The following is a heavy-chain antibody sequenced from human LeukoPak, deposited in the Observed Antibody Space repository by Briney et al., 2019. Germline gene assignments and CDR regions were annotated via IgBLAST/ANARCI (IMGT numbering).Heavy chain of an antibody. CDR3: AAHVNDAGDFGY. Sequence: PGGSLRLSCAASGFTFSSYWMTWVRQAPEKGPEWVANIKQDGSEKYYVDSVKGRFTISRDNAKISLFLQMNNLRAEDTAVYYCAAHVNDAGDFGYWGQGTLVAVSS. V-gene: IGHV3-7*01. CDR1: GFTFSSYW. CDR2: IKQDGSEK. J-gene: IGHJ4*02. D-gene: IGHD2-8*01.